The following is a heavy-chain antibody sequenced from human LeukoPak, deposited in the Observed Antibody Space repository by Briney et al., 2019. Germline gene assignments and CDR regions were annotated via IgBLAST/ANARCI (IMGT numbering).Heavy chain of an antibody. CDR1: GFTFSSYA. CDR2: ISYDGSNK. CDR3: AKDPRDHSYGWSWRYFDY. V-gene: IGHV3-30*04. Sequence: GGSLRLSCAASGFTFSSYAMHWVRQAPGKGLEWVAVISYDGSNKYYADSVKGRFTISRDNAKNTLYLQMNNLRAEDTAVYYCAKDPRDHSYGWSWRYFDYWGQGTLVTVSS. J-gene: IGHJ4*02. D-gene: IGHD5-18*01.